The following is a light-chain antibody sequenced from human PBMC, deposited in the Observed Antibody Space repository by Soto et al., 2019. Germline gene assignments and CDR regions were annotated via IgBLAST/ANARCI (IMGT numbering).Light chain of an antibody. CDR2: EVS. V-gene: IGLV1-44*01. CDR1: SSNIGSNT. Sequence: QSVLTQPPSASGTPGQRVTISCSGSSSNIGSNTVNWYQQITGTAPKLMIYEVSNRPSGVSNRFSGSKSGNTASLTISGLQAEDEADYYCSSYTSSSLVFGGGTKLTVL. J-gene: IGLJ2*01. CDR3: SSYTSSSLV.